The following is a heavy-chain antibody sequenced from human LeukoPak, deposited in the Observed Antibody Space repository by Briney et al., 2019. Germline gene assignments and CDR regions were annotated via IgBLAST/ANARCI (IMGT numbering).Heavy chain of an antibody. D-gene: IGHD5-18*01. Sequence: EASVKVSCKASGYTFTSYYMHWVRQAPGQGLEWMGIINPSGGSTSYAQKFQGRVTMTRDTSTRTVYMELSSLKSEDTAVYYCARDTALVTAPVYYGMDVWGQGTTVTVSS. V-gene: IGHV1-46*01. CDR1: GYTFTSYY. CDR3: ARDTALVTAPVYYGMDV. J-gene: IGHJ6*02. CDR2: INPSGGST.